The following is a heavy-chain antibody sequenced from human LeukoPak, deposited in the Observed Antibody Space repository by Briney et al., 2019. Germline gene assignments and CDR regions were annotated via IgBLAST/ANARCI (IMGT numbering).Heavy chain of an antibody. CDR3: ARGPRTSDYDSSGYLNY. CDR1: GGSFSGYY. Sequence: KPSETLSLTCAVYGGSFSGYYWSWIRQPPGKGLEWIGEINHSGSTNYTPSLKSRVTISVDTSKNQFSQKLSSVTAADTAVYYCARGPRTSDYDSSGYLNYWGQGALVTVSS. D-gene: IGHD3-22*01. V-gene: IGHV4-34*01. CDR2: INHSGST. J-gene: IGHJ4*02.